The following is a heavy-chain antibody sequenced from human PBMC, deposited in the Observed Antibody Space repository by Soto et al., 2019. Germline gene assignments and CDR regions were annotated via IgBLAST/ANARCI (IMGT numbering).Heavy chain of an antibody. V-gene: IGHV4-31*03. CDR2: VFYSGST. CDR3: ARDSGRRGLG. CDR1: GGSISSGGYY. D-gene: IGHD3-16*01. J-gene: IGHJ4*02. Sequence: QVQLQESGPGLVKPSQTLSLTCTVSGGSISSGGYYWSWVRQHPGRGLGWIGYVFYSGSTDYNPSLTSRVTISVDTSKNQSSLKLSSVTAADTAVYYCARDSGRRGLGWGQGTLVTVSS.